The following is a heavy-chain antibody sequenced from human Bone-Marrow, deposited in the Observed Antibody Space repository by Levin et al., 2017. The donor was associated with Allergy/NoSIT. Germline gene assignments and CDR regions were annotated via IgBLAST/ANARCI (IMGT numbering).Heavy chain of an antibody. CDR1: GYRFVNYG. J-gene: IGHJ4*02. D-gene: IGHD5-24*01. Sequence: ASVKVSCKTSGYRFVNYGISWVRQAPGQGLEWMGRISPYNDKTFFVERFQARVTVTADTSTSTASMEIRSLRHDDTAIYFCVREKLSGESGYNFGYDYWGQGTLVTVST. V-gene: IGHV1-18*01. CDR3: VREKLSGESGYNFGYDY. CDR2: ISPYNDKT.